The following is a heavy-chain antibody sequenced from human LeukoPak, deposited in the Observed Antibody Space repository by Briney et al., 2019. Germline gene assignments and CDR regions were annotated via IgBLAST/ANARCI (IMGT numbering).Heavy chain of an antibody. Sequence: ASVKVSCKASGGTFSSYAISWVRQAPGQGLEWMGGIIPIFGTANYAQKSQGRVTITADKSTSTAYIELSSLRSEDTAVYYCARDDTPVLRYFDWPTENAFDIWGQGTMVTVSS. D-gene: IGHD3-9*01. V-gene: IGHV1-69*06. CDR2: IIPIFGTA. CDR1: GGTFSSYA. J-gene: IGHJ3*02. CDR3: ARDDTPVLRYFDWPTENAFDI.